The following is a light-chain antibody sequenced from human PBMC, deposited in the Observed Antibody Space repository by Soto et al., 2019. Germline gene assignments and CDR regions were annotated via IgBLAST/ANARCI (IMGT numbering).Light chain of an antibody. Sequence: QLVLTQSPSASASLGASVKVTCTLSSGHSSYAIAWHQQQPEKGPRYLMKLNSDGSHSKGDGIPDRFSGSSSGAERYLTISNLQSEDEADYYCQTWGARTYVFGTGTKLTVL. CDR2: LNSDGSH. V-gene: IGLV4-69*01. J-gene: IGLJ1*01. CDR1: SGHSSYA. CDR3: QTWGARTYV.